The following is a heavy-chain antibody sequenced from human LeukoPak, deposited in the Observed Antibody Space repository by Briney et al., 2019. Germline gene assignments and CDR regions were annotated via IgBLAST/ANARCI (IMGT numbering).Heavy chain of an antibody. CDR1: GFTLSTYS. J-gene: IGHJ4*02. Sequence: GGSLRLSCAASGFTLSTYSMNWVRQAPGKGLEWVSYISSRSSTIYYADSVKGRFTISRDNAKNSLYLQVNSLRAEDTAVYYCARNARDYTGSCSYWGQGTLVTVSS. D-gene: IGHD1-26*01. V-gene: IGHV3-48*04. CDR3: ARNARDYTGSCSY. CDR2: ISSRSSTI.